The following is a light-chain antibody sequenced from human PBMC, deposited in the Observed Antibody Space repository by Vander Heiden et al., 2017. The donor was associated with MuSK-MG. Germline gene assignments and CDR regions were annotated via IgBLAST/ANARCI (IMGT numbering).Light chain of an antibody. CDR2: DVS. CDR3: CSYAGSSYV. V-gene: IGLV2-11*01. J-gene: IGLJ1*01. CDR1: SSDVGGYNY. Sequence: QSALTQSRSVSGSPGQSVTIPCTGTSSDVGGYNYVSWYQQHPGKAPKLMIYDVSKRPSGVPDRFSGSKSGNTASLTISGLQAEDEADYYCCSYAGSSYVFGTGTKVTVL.